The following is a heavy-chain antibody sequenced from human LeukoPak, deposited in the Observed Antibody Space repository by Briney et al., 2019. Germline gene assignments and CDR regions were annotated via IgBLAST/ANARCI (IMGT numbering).Heavy chain of an antibody. CDR2: ISPSSSST. CDR1: GFTFSDYY. Sequence: GGSLRLSCAASGFTFSDYYMSWIRQAPGKGLEWVSYISPSSSSTTYADSVQCRFTISRDNAKNSLYLQMNSLRAEDTAVYYCARDDGSGSLLGSAFDIWGQGTMVTVSS. V-gene: IGHV3-11*05. J-gene: IGHJ3*02. D-gene: IGHD3-10*01. CDR3: ARDDGSGSLLGSAFDI.